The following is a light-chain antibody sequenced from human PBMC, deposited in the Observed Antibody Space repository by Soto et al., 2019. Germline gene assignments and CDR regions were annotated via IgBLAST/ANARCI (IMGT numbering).Light chain of an antibody. CDR2: DVS. Sequence: QSALTQPRSVSGSPGQSVTIFCTGTNSDIGGYNYVSWYQQHPGKAPKLIIYDVSKWPSGVPDRFFGSKSGNTASLTISGLQAEDEADYYCYSYKGSHYVFGTGTKLTVL. V-gene: IGLV2-11*01. CDR1: NSDIGGYNY. J-gene: IGLJ1*01. CDR3: YSYKGSHYV.